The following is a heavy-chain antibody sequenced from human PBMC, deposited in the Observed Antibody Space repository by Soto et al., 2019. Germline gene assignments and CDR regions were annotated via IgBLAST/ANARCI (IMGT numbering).Heavy chain of an antibody. J-gene: IGHJ4*02. Sequence: QVQLRESGPGLVEPSTTLSLTCTVGGGAISAGNWWSWLRQSPGKGLQWIGEIFHSGRSNYNPSLKSRVTLSVDTSQTQFSLTLHSVTVADTAVYYCATDLLITPRWGQGTLVSVSS. D-gene: IGHD2-21*01. CDR1: GGAISAGNW. V-gene: IGHV4-4*02. CDR2: IFHSGRS. CDR3: ATDLLITPR.